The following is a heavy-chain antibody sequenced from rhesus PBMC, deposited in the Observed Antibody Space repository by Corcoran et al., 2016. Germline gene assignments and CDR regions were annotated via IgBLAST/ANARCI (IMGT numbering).Heavy chain of an antibody. J-gene: IGHJ5-2*02. D-gene: IGHD6S26*01. Sequence: QVQLQESGPGLVKPSETLSLTCAVSGYSISSGYGWGLIRLPPGKGLEWIGKIYGGSGSTYHNPALKSRVTVSKDTSKNQFSLRLSSVPAADTAVYYCARAAAGRDSLDVWGRGVLVTVSS. CDR2: IYGGSGST. CDR3: ARAAAGRDSLDV. CDR1: GYSISSGYG. V-gene: IGHV4-127*01.